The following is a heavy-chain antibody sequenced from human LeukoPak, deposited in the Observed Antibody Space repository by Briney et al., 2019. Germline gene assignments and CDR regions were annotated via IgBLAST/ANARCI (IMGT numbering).Heavy chain of an antibody. CDR1: GGSISSSSYY. CDR2: IYYSGST. D-gene: IGHD6-19*01. J-gene: IGHJ4*02. CDR3: ASGSGGSHVDY. Sequence: SETLSLTCTVSGGSISSSSYYWGWIRQPPGKGLEWIGSIYYSGSTYYNPSLKSRVTISVDTSKNQFSLKLSSVTAADTAVYYCASGSGGSHVDYWGQGTLVTGSS. V-gene: IGHV4-39*01.